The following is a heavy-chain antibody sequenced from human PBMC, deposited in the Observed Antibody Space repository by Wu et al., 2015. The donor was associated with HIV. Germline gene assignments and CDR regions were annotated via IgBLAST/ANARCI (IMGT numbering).Heavy chain of an antibody. V-gene: IGHV1-8*02. CDR3: ARGFGSGYYKRGMDV. Sequence: QLQLVQSGAEMKKPGASVKISCTASGYNFKNYDINWVRQATGQGLEWMGWMNPNSGNTGYTQKLKGRVTMTRNTSITTAYLELSGLESEDTAIYYCARGFGSGYYKRGMDVWGQGTTVTVSS. J-gene: IGHJ6*02. CDR1: GYNFKNYD. CDR2: MNPNSGNT. D-gene: IGHD3-3*01.